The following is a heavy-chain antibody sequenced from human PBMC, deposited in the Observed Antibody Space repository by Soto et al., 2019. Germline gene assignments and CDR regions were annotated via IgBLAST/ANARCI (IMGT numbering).Heavy chain of an antibody. D-gene: IGHD3-10*01. Sequence: QVQLLQSGPEVQKPGASVRVSCKTSGYTFTSYGISWVRQAPGQGLEWMGRVSPNNGDTYYTQKFQGRVTMTTDTSTSTAYLDLTSLTSDDTAIYFCSRFGAYGSHWGQGTLVTVSS. CDR3: SRFGAYGSH. CDR2: VSPNNGDT. J-gene: IGHJ4*02. CDR1: GYTFTSYG. V-gene: IGHV1-18*04.